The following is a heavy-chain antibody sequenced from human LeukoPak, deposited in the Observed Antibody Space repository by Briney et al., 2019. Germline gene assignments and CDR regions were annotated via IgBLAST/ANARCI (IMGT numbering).Heavy chain of an antibody. CDR3: ARGRGLTGSYYFDY. V-gene: IGHV4-59*12. Sequence: SETVSLTCTVSGGSIRGYYWSWIRQPPGKGLEWIGYIYYSGSTNYNPSLKSRVTISVDTSKNQFSLKLSSVTAADTAVYYSARGRGLTGSYYFDYWGQGTLVTVSS. CDR1: GGSIRGYY. J-gene: IGHJ4*02. CDR2: IYYSGST. D-gene: IGHD3-9*01.